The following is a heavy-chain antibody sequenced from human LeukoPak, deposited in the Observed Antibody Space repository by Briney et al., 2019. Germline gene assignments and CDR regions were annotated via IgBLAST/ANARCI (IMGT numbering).Heavy chain of an antibody. D-gene: IGHD2-2*01. J-gene: IGHJ6*03. V-gene: IGHV4-38-2*02. Sequence: RASETLSLTCTVSGYSISSGYYWGWIRQPPGKGLEWIGEINHSGSTNYNPSLKSRVTISVDTSKNQFSLKLSSVTAADTAVYYCARVVDCSSTSCYGVYYYYMDVWGRGTTVTVSS. CDR3: ARVVDCSSTSCYGVYYYYMDV. CDR2: INHSGST. CDR1: GYSISSGYY.